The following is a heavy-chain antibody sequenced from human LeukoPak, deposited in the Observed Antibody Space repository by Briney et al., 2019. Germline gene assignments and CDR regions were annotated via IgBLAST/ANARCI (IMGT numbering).Heavy chain of an antibody. D-gene: IGHD4-23*01. CDR3: ARIRGFYFDY. CDR1: GSSISSDGYS. CDR2: IFHGGST. J-gene: IGHJ4*02. V-gene: IGHV4-30-2*01. Sequence: PSETLSLTCAVSGSSISSDGYSWTWIRQPPGKGLEWIGSIFHGGSTYYNPSLKSRVTMSVDRSKNQFSLILTSVTAADTAVYFCARIRGFYFDYWGQGTLVTVSS.